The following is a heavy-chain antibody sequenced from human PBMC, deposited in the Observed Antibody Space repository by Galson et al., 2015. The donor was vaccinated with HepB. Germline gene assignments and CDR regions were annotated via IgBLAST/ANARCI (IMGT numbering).Heavy chain of an antibody. CDR1: GFNFTSSA. V-gene: IGHV1-58*02. CDR2: IVVGSGNT. D-gene: IGHD1-26*01. CDR3: AAGIVGTTTPDFDS. J-gene: IGHJ4*02. Sequence: SVKVSCKASGFNFTSSAMQWVRQARGQRLEWIGWIVVGSGNTKDAQKFQERVTITRDMSTRTAYMELSSLRSEDTAVYYCAAGIVGTTTPDFDSWGQGTLVTVPS.